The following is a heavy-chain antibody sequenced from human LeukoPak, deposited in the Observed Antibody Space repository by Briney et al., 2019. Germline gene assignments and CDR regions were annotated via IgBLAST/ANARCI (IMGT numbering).Heavy chain of an antibody. V-gene: IGHV1-18*01. J-gene: IGHJ5*02. Sequence: ASVKVSCKASGYTFTSYGISWVRQAPGQGLEWMGWISAYSGNTNYAQKLQGRVTITTDTSTSTAYMELRSLRSDDTAVYYCARDPYYYDSSGYHHWGQGTLVTVSS. CDR1: GYTFTSYG. D-gene: IGHD3-22*01. CDR2: ISAYSGNT. CDR3: ARDPYYYDSSGYHH.